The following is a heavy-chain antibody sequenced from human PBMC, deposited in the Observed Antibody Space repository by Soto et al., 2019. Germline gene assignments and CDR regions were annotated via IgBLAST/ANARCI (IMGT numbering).Heavy chain of an antibody. CDR1: GFTFDDYA. V-gene: IGHV3-9*01. D-gene: IGHD2-2*02. Sequence: PGGSLRLSCAASGFTFDDYAMHWVRQAPGKGLEWVSGISLNSGSIGYADSVKGRFTISRDNAKNSLYLQMNSLRAEDTALYYCAKDGDLGYCSSTSCYTAGFDYWGQGTLVTVSS. CDR2: ISLNSGSI. CDR3: AKDGDLGYCSSTSCYTAGFDY. J-gene: IGHJ4*02.